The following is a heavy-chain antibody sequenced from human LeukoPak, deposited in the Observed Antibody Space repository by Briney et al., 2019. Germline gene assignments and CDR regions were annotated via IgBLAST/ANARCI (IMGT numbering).Heavy chain of an antibody. CDR2: IKQDGTEK. J-gene: IGHJ4*02. Sequence: PGGSLRLSCAASGFTLSSYAMSWVRQAPGKGLEWVANIKQDGTEKYYVDSVKGRFTISRDNAKNSLYLQMNSLRVEDTAVYYCAKVAKYYYGSETYYFFEHWGQGTPVTASS. CDR1: GFTLSSYA. V-gene: IGHV3-7*01. CDR3: AKVAKYYYGSETYYFFEH. D-gene: IGHD3-10*01.